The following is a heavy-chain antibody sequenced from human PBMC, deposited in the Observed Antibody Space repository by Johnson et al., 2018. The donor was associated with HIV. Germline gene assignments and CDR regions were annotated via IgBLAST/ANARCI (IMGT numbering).Heavy chain of an antibody. CDR2: IWYDGSNK. CDR3: AKFEPDAFDI. Sequence: QLVESGGGVVQPGRSLRLSCAASGFTFSSYGMHWVRQAPGKGLEWVALIWYDGSNKYYADSVKGRFTISRDNSKNTLYLQMNSMRAEDTAVYYCAKFEPDAFDIWGQGTMVTVSS. V-gene: IGHV3-33*06. J-gene: IGHJ3*02. CDR1: GFTFSSYG. D-gene: IGHD1-14*01.